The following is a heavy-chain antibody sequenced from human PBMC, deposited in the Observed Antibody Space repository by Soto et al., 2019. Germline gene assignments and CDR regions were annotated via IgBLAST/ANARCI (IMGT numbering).Heavy chain of an antibody. Sequence: QLQLQESGPGLVKPSETLSLTCTVSGGSISSSSYYWGWIRQPPGKGLEWIGSIYYSGSTYYNPSLKSRVTLSVDTSKNQFSLKLSSVTAADTAVYYCARHVRYGDYVDYWGQGTLVTVSS. D-gene: IGHD3-10*02. CDR3: ARHVRYGDYVDY. CDR2: IYYSGST. CDR1: GGSISSSSYY. V-gene: IGHV4-39*01. J-gene: IGHJ4*02.